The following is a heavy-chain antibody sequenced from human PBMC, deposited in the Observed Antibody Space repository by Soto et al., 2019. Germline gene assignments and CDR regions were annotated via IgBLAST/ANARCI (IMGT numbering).Heavy chain of an antibody. V-gene: IGHV4-31*03. CDR1: GGSISSGGYY. CDR3: ATDFTDSGGPTLGMDA. D-gene: IGHD6-19*01. J-gene: IGHJ6*02. Sequence: SETLSLTCTVSGGSISSGGYYWSWIRQHPGKGLEWIGYIYYSGSTYYNPSLKSRVTISVDTSKSQFSLKLSSVTAADTAVYYCATDFTDSGGPTLGMDAWGQGTTVTVSS. CDR2: IYYSGST.